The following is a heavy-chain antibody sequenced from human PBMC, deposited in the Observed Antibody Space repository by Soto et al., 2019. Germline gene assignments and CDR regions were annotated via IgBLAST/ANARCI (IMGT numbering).Heavy chain of an antibody. CDR1: GASISNYH. Sequence: ETLSLTCSVSGASISNYHYSWIRQSPGKGLEWIGYVYHRGTTYYTPSLKSRVNMSLDTSTNEFYLNLKSVTAADTAVYYCALGGYNYGRPFDFWGQGTLVTVSS. J-gene: IGHJ4*02. V-gene: IGHV4-59*01. CDR3: ALGGYNYGRPFDF. CDR2: VYHRGTT. D-gene: IGHD5-18*01.